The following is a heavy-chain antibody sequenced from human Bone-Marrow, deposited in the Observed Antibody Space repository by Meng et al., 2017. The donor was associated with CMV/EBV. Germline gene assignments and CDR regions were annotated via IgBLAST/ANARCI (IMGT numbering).Heavy chain of an antibody. D-gene: IGHD3-10*01. Sequence: GGSLRLSCAASGFTFRGSAMHWVRQASGKGLEWVGRIRSKANSYATAYAASVKGRFTISRDDSKNTAYLQMNSLKTEDTAVYYCTADMVRGVIGYDAFDIWGQGTMVTVSS. CDR3: TADMVRGVIGYDAFDI. J-gene: IGHJ3*02. CDR2: IRSKANSYAT. V-gene: IGHV3-73*01. CDR1: GFTFRGSA.